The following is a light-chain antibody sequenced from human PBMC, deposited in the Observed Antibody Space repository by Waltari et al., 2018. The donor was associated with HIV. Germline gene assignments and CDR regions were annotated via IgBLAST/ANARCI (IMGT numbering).Light chain of an antibody. CDR2: TAS. CDR1: QGISSY. Sequence: DTQLTQSPSFLSASVGDRVTITCRASQGISSYLAWYQQKPGKAPDLLIYTASTLQSGVPSRFSGSGSGTEFTLTISSLQPEDFATYYCQQLNSYPRTFGQGTKVEIK. CDR3: QQLNSYPRT. J-gene: IGKJ1*01. V-gene: IGKV1-9*01.